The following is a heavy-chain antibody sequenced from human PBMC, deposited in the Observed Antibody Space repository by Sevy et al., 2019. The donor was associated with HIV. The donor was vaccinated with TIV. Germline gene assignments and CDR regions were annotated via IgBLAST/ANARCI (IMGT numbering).Heavy chain of an antibody. CDR3: AKITTVTTWKDFDY. J-gene: IGHJ4*02. D-gene: IGHD4-17*01. Sequence: LSLTCAASGFTFSSYGMHWVRQAPGKGLEWVAFIRYDGSNKYYADSMKGRFTISRDNSKNTLYLQMNSLRAEDTAVYYCAKITTVTTWKDFDYWGQGTLVTVSS. V-gene: IGHV3-30*02. CDR2: IRYDGSNK. CDR1: GFTFSSYG.